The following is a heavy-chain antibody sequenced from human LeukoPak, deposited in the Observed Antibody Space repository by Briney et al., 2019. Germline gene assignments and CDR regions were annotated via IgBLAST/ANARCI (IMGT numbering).Heavy chain of an antibody. CDR1: GDSINTGDSISSSSW. J-gene: IGHJ6*02. V-gene: IGHV4-4*02. D-gene: IGHD3-9*01. CDR3: ARIKIDFIDWSWRMDG. Sequence: PSGTLSLTCAVSGDSINTGDSISSSSWWSWVRQSPGKGLEWIGEINHRGNTNYNPSLESRVTLSVDESKNQFSLRLDSVTAADTAVYYCARIKIDFIDWSWRMDGWGPGTTVIVSS. CDR2: INHRGNT.